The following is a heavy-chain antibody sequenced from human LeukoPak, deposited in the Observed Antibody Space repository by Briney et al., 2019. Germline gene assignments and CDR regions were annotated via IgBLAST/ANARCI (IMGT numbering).Heavy chain of an antibody. D-gene: IGHD6-19*01. CDR1: GFSVSSNY. J-gene: IGHJ3*02. V-gene: IGHV3-53*01. Sequence: PGGSLRLSCAASGFSVSSNYLSWVRQAPGKGLEWVSVIYSGGNTYYADFVRGRFTISRDNSKNTVFLQMNSLRAEDTGVFYCARGRLDGFDMWGQGTMVTVSS. CDR3: ARGRLDGFDM. CDR2: IYSGGNT.